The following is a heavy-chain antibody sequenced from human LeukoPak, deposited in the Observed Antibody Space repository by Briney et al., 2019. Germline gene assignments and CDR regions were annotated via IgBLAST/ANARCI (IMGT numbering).Heavy chain of an antibody. D-gene: IGHD1-26*01. CDR1: GFTFSSYS. CDR2: ITSSSSTI. Sequence: GGSLRLSCAASGFTFSSYSVSWVRQAPGKGLEWVSYITSSSSTIYYADSVKGRFTISRDNAKNSLYLRMNSLRAEDTAVYYCARSGTYAYFDYWGQGTLVTVSS. CDR3: ARSGTYAYFDY. J-gene: IGHJ4*02. V-gene: IGHV3-48*01.